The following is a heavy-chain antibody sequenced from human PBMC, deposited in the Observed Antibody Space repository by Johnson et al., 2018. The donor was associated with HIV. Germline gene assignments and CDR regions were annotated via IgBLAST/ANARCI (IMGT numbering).Heavy chain of an antibody. J-gene: IGHJ3*02. Sequence: QVQLVESGGGVVQPGRSLRLSCAASGFTFSTYTMHWVRQAPGKGLEWVAVISFDENNKDYADSVKGRFTISRDNSTNTLFLHMNSLRTEDTAIYYCARVGVSGYDLAAFDIWGRGTMVTVSS. CDR3: ARVGVSGYDLAAFDI. CDR1: GFTFSTYT. CDR2: ISFDENNK. V-gene: IGHV3-30-3*01. D-gene: IGHD5-12*01.